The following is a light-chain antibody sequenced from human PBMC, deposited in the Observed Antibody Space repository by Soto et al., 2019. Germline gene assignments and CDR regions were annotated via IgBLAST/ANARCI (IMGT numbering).Light chain of an antibody. CDR3: QQNDSYPRT. CDR2: GAS. J-gene: IGKJ1*01. V-gene: IGKV3-15*01. CDR1: QSVSSN. Sequence: EIVRTPSESELSVYTRDRATLSCRASQSVSSNLAWYQQKPGQAPRLLIYGASTRATGIPARFSGSGSGTDFTLTISSLQPEDFATYYCQQNDSYPRTVGQGGKVDIK.